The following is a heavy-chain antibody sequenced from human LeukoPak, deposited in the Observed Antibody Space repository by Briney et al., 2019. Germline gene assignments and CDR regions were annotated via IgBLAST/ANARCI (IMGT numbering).Heavy chain of an antibody. D-gene: IGHD2-2*02. CDR2: IYYSGST. CDR1: GGSISSYY. Sequence: PSETLSLTCTVSGGSISSYYWSWIRQPPGKGLEWIGYIYYSGSTNYNPSLKSRVTISVDTSKNQFSLKLSSVTAADTAVYYCARLYVAGAFDYWGQGTLVTVSS. V-gene: IGHV4-59*08. J-gene: IGHJ4*02. CDR3: ARLYVAGAFDY.